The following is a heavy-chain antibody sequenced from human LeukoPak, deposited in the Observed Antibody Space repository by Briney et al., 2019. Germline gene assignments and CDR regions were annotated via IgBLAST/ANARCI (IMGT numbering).Heavy chain of an antibody. V-gene: IGHV3-30-3*01. CDR3: ARGPPHYGMDV. CDR1: GFTFSSYA. J-gene: IGHJ6*02. Sequence: GGALRLSCAASGFTFSSYAMHWVRQAPGKGLEWVAVISYDGSNKYYADSEKGRLTICRDNSKNALYLQMNSRRAEDTAVYYCARGPPHYGMDVWGQGTTVTVSS. CDR2: ISYDGSNK.